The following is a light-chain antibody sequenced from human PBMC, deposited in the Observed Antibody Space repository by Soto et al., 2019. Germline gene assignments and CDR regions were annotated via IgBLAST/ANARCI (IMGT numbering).Light chain of an antibody. CDR2: GAS. Sequence: EIVMTQSPATLSVSPGERATLSCRASQSVSSNLDWYQQKPGQAPRLLIYGASTRATGIPARFSGSGSGTEFTLTISSRQSEDFSVYYCPQYNNWPPLFGQGTKLEIK. V-gene: IGKV3-15*01. CDR1: QSVSSN. CDR3: PQYNNWPPL. J-gene: IGKJ2*01.